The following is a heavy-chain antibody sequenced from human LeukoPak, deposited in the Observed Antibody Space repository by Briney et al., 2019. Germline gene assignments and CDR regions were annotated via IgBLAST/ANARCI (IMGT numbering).Heavy chain of an antibody. V-gene: IGHV3-23*01. CDR2: ISGSGDNT. CDR3: ANGDYGDTTGFDY. CDR1: RFAFSSYA. D-gene: IGHD4-17*01. Sequence: PGGSLRLSCAASRFAFSSYAMTWVRQAPGKGLEWVSAISGSGDNTYYADSVKGRFTISRDNSKNTLYLQMNSLRAEDTAVYYCANGDYGDTTGFDYWGQGTLVTVSS. J-gene: IGHJ4*02.